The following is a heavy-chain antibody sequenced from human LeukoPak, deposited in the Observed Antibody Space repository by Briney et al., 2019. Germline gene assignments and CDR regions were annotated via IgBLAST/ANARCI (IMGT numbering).Heavy chain of an antibody. CDR1: GYTFTNYG. V-gene: IGHV1-18*01. D-gene: IGHD3-22*01. J-gene: IGHJ4*02. CDR2: INSYSGYT. CDR3: ARAQEREDYFDYSGYSW. Sequence: ASVKVSCKASGYTFTNYGITWVRQAPGQGPEWMGWINSYSGYTNYAQRFQGRVSMATDTSTSTAYMELRSLTFDDTAVYYCARAQEREDYFDYSGYSWWGQGTLVTVSS.